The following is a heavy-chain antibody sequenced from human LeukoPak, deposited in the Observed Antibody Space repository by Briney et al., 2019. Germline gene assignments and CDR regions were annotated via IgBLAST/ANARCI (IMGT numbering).Heavy chain of an antibody. CDR3: ARGTSGYDYFDY. CDR1: GGPISSGGYY. CDR2: IYYSGST. V-gene: IGHV4-31*03. Sequence: SQTLSLTCTVSGGPISSGGYYWSWIRQHPGKGLEWIGYIYYSGSTYYNPSLKSRVTISVDTSKNQFSLKLSSVTAADTAVYYCARGTSGYDYFDYWGQGTLVTVSS. D-gene: IGHD5-12*01. J-gene: IGHJ4*02.